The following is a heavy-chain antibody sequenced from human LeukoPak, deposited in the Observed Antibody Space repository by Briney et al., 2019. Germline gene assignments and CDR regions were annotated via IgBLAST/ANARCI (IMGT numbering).Heavy chain of an antibody. CDR3: ARRLMGSIRGHDSFDI. D-gene: IGHD5-24*01. V-gene: IGHV5-51*01. CDR1: GYSFTSYW. Sequence: GESLKISCKGSGYSFTSYWIGWVRQMPGKGLEWMGIIYPGDSDTRYNPSFQGQVTLSADRSINTAYLQWNSLKASDTAIYYCARRLMGSIRGHDSFDIWGQGTMVTVSS. J-gene: IGHJ3*02. CDR2: IYPGDSDT.